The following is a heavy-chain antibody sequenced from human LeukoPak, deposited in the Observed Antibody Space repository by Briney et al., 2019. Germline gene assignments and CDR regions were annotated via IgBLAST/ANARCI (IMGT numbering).Heavy chain of an antibody. CDR3: ARDKGYSTFDY. Sequence: PGGSLRLSCAASGFTFSSYWMSWVRQAPGKGLEWVANIKQDGSEKYYVDSVKGRFSISRDNARNSLSLQMNSLRPEDTAVYYCARDKGYSTFDYWGQGTLVTVSS. V-gene: IGHV3-7*01. J-gene: IGHJ4*02. CDR2: IKQDGSEK. D-gene: IGHD4-11*01. CDR1: GFTFSSYW.